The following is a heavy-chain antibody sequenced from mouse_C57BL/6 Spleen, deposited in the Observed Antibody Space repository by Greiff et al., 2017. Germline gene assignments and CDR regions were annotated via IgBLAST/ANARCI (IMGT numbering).Heavy chain of an antibody. V-gene: IGHV1-55*01. CDR1: GYTFTSYW. Sequence: QVQLQQPGAELVKPGASVKMSCKASGYTFTSYWITWVKQRPGQGLEWIGDIYPGSGSTNYNEKLKSKATLPVVTSSSTAYMQISSLTSEASAVYSFARGDCNTGMRFGYWGQGATHT. CDR2: IYPGSGST. CDR3: ARGDCNTGMRFGY. D-gene: IGHD4-1*01. J-gene: IGHJ2*01.